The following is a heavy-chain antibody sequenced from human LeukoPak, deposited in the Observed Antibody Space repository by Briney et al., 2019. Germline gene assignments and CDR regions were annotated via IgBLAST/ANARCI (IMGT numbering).Heavy chain of an antibody. Sequence: GGSLRLSCAASGFTFSSYAMHWVRQAPGKGLEWVAVISYDGSNKYYADSVKGRFTISRDNSKNTLYLQMNSLRAEDTAVYYCARGSYSTVPELFDYWGQGTLVTVSS. CDR1: GFTFSSYA. CDR2: ISYDGSNK. CDR3: ARGSYSTVPELFDY. D-gene: IGHD4-11*01. J-gene: IGHJ4*02. V-gene: IGHV3-30*04.